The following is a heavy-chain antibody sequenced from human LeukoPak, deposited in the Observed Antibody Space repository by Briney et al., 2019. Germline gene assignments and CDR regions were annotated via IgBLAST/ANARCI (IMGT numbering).Heavy chain of an antibody. Sequence: SETLSLTCTVSGGSVTDYYWSWLRQSPGKGLEWIGYIYYTGTGYNPSLKSRVTISVDTSKNQFSLKLSSVTAADTAVYYCAREIVAGLGVSFDIWGQGTMVTVSS. CDR3: AREIVAGLGVSFDI. D-gene: IGHD5-12*01. V-gene: IGHV4-59*08. CDR1: GGSVTDYY. CDR2: IYYTGT. J-gene: IGHJ3*02.